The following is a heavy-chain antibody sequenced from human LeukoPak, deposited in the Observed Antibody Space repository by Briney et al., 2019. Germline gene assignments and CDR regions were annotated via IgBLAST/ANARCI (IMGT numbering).Heavy chain of an antibody. CDR3: ARGAGSESHDRYYYYYYYMDV. CDR1: GGTFSNYA. J-gene: IGHJ6*03. V-gene: IGHV1-69*05. CDR2: IIPIFGTA. Sequence: GASVKVSCKASGGTFSNYAISWVRQAPGQGLEWMGGIIPIFGTANYAQKFQGRVTIITDESTSTAYMELSSLRSEDTAVYYCARGAGSESHDRYYYYYYYMDVWGKGTTVTVSS. D-gene: IGHD1-26*01.